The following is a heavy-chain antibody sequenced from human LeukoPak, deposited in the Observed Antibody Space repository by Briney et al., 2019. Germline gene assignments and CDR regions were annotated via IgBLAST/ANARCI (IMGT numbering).Heavy chain of an antibody. Sequence: GGSLRLSCAASGFTFSTYAVNWVRQAPGKGLEWVSTISGSGDSTYYADSVKGRFTISRDNSKNTLYLQMNSLRPEDTAIYYCAKDLSLDSSGYYFDLWGQGTLVTVSS. J-gene: IGHJ4*02. CDR3: AKDLSLDSSGYYFDL. V-gene: IGHV3-23*01. CDR2: ISGSGDST. CDR1: GFTFSTYA. D-gene: IGHD3-22*01.